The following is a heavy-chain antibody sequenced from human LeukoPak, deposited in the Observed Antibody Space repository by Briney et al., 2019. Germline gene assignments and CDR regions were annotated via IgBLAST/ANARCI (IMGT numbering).Heavy chain of an antibody. J-gene: IGHJ4*02. Sequence: GGSLRLSCATSGFIFSHFGMDWVRQVPGKGLEWVAVISYDGSDQHYADSVKGRFTISRDNSKNTVFLQMNGLRPEDTAVYYCVKASSGYSNFGDFWGQGTQVTVSS. CDR2: ISYDGSDQ. CDR1: GFIFSHFG. CDR3: VKASSGYSNFGDF. V-gene: IGHV3-30*18. D-gene: IGHD3-22*01.